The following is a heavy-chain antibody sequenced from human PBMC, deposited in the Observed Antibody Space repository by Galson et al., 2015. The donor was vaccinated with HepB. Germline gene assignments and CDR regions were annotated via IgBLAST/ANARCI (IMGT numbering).Heavy chain of an antibody. V-gene: IGHV1-18*01. Sequence: SVKVSCKASGYSFSGHEISWMRQAPGQGLEWMGRISGYNGGTTYAQNFQGRLTMTTDSSTSTLDMELKSLLFDDTAVYYCATGPADHGGHDHWGQGTLVTVSS. D-gene: IGHD5-24*01. CDR2: ISGYNGGT. J-gene: IGHJ5*02. CDR1: GYSFSGHE. CDR3: ATGPADHGGHDH.